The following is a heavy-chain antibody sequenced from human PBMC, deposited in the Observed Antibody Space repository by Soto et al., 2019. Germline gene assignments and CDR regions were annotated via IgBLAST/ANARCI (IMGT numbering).Heavy chain of an antibody. D-gene: IGHD1-20*01. CDR3: AKDAVPYNGKWDWFDS. CDR2: IGGRGTDT. Sequence: DVQLLESGGGLVQPGGSLTLSCAASKFTFSDFAMSWVRQAPGKGLEWVSSIGGRGTDTYYADSVKGRFTISRDHSKNTLFLQMDGLGDEDTAVYYCAKDAVPYNGKWDWFDSWGQGTLVIVSS. V-gene: IGHV3-23*01. J-gene: IGHJ5*01. CDR1: KFTFSDFA.